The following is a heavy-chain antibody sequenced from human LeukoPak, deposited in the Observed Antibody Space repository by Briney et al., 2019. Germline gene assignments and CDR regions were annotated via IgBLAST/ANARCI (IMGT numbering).Heavy chain of an antibody. CDR3: AREPDTAMAY. CDR2: ISYDGSNK. J-gene: IGHJ4*02. V-gene: IGHV3-30-3*01. CDR1: GFTFSSYA. Sequence: PGGSLRLSCAASGFTFSSYAMHWVRQAPGKGLEWVAVISYDGSNKYYADSVKGRFTISRDNSKNTLYLQMNSLRAEDTAVYCCAREPDTAMAYWGQGTLVTVSS. D-gene: IGHD5-18*01.